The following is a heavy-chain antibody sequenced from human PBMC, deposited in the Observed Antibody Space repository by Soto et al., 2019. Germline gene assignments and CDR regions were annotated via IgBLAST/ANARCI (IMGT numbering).Heavy chain of an antibody. D-gene: IGHD3-10*01. CDR3: ARGLILWFGELSRRGGYYYYMDV. J-gene: IGHJ6*03. CDR2: INDSGNI. V-gene: IGHV4-34*01. Sequence: WTWIRQTPGKSLEWIGEINDSGNINYNPSLKSRVTILVDTAKKQISLKLSSVTAADTAVYYCARGLILWFGELSRRGGYYYYMDVWGKGTSVTVSS.